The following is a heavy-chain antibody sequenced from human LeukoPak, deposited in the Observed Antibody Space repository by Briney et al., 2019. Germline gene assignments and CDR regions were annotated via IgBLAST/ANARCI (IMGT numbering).Heavy chain of an antibody. J-gene: IGHJ6*03. CDR3: ARGKISRTMVRGKLPGIYMDV. D-gene: IGHD3-10*01. V-gene: IGHV3-38-3*01. Sequence: GGSLRLSCAASGFTFSSYWMSWVRQAPGKGLEWVSSISGGSTYYADSRKGRFTISRDNSKNTLHLQMNSLRSEDTAVYYCARGKISRTMVRGKLPGIYMDVWGKGTTVTISS. CDR2: ISGGST. CDR1: GFTFSSYW.